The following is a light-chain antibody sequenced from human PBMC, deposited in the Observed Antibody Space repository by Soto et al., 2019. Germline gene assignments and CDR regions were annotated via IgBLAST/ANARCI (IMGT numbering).Light chain of an antibody. J-gene: IGLJ2*01. V-gene: IGLV2-14*01. CDR3: CSNAGSYEV. CDR1: SSDVGGYNY. CDR2: DVS. Sequence: QSALTQPASVSGSPGQSMTISCTGTSSDVGGYNYVSWYQQHPGKAPKLMIYDVSNRPSGVSNRFSGSKSGNTASLTISGLQAEDEADYYCCSNAGSYEVFGGGTQLTVL.